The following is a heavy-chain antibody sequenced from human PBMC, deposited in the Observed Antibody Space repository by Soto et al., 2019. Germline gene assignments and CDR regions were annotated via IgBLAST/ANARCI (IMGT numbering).Heavy chain of an antibody. V-gene: IGHV1-69*01. CDR1: GVSFNNNG. D-gene: IGHD3-10*01. CDR2: VSPPFRTS. Sequence: QGQLVQSGAEVKKPGSSVKGSCKTSGVSFNNNGIGWVRQAPGHGLEWMGGVSPPFRTSNYARKFQGRISITADASTGTVNMELSSLTSEDTAQYYCARVLYYGSGSYSPYGMDVWGQGTTVTVSS. CDR3: ARVLYYGSGSYSPYGMDV. J-gene: IGHJ6*02.